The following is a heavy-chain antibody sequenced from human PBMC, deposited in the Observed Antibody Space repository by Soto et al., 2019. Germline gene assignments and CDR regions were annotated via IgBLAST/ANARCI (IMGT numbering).Heavy chain of an antibody. Sequence: ASVKVSCKVSGYTLTELSMHWVRQAPGNGLEGMGGFDPEDGETISAQKFQGRVTMTEDTSTDTLYLQVNSLRTEDTAVYYCARTYDCSKADCYRAFDIWGQGTMVTVSS. V-gene: IGHV1-24*01. CDR1: GYTLTELS. CDR3: ARTYDCSKADCYRAFDI. J-gene: IGHJ3*02. D-gene: IGHD2-21*02. CDR2: FDPEDGET.